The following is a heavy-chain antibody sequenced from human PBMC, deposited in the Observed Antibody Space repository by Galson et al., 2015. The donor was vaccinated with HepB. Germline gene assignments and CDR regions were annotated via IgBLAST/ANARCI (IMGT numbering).Heavy chain of an antibody. CDR1: GGSISSSSYY. Sequence: LSLTCTVSGGSISSSSYYWGWIRPPPGKGLEWIGSIYYSGSTYYNPSLKSRVTISVDTSKNQFSLKLSSVTAADTAVYYCARAKRGIAVAGTWFDYWGQGTLVTVSS. CDR2: IYYSGST. J-gene: IGHJ4*02. CDR3: ARAKRGIAVAGTWFDY. V-gene: IGHV4-39*07. D-gene: IGHD6-19*01.